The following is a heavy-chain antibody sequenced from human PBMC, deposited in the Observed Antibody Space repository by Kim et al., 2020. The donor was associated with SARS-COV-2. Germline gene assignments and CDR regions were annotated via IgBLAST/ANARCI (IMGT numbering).Heavy chain of an antibody. CDR2: ISWNSGSI. D-gene: IGHD6-19*01. CDR1: GFTFDDYA. Sequence: GGSLRLSCAASGFTFDDYAMHWVRQAPGKGLEWVSGISWNSGSIGYADSVKGRFTISRDNAKNSLYLQMNSLRAEDTALYYCAKASHGGWFLDYVGQGTLGPVSS. V-gene: IGHV3-9*01. J-gene: IGHJ4*02. CDR3: AKASHGGWFLDY.